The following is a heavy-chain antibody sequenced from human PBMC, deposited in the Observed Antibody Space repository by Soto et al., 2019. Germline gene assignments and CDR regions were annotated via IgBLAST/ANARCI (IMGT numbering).Heavy chain of an antibody. V-gene: IGHV1-18*01. CDR3: ARDIGFRESDV. D-gene: IGHD3-10*01. CDR2: ISAYNGNT. Sequence: QVQLVQSGAEVKKPGASVKVSCKASGYSFTSHGISWVRQAPGQGLEWMGWISAYNGNTNYAQKLQGRVTMTTDTSTSTAYRGLRILRSDDTVGYYCARDIGFRESDVWGQGTTVTVS. CDR1: GYSFTSHG. J-gene: IGHJ6*02.